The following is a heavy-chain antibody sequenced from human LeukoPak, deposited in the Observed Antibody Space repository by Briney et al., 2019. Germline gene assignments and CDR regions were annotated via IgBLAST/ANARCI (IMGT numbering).Heavy chain of an antibody. J-gene: IGHJ5*02. D-gene: IGHD2-15*01. V-gene: IGHV4-59*01. CDR3: VRSKSGAYGWFDP. CDR2: IYYTGNA. Sequence: PSETLSLTCTVSGGSISGYFWTWIRQPPGKGLEWIGYIYYTGNANYNPSLMSRVTISIDTSKTHFSLNVNSVPTAAAAVYYCVRSKSGAYGWFDPWGPGTLVTVSS. CDR1: GGSISGYF.